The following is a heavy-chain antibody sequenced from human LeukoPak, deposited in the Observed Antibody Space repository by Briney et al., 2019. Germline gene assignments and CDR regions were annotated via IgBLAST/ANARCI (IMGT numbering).Heavy chain of an antibody. D-gene: IGHD6-6*01. CDR3: ARDGLPAARDI. V-gene: IGHV3-74*01. CDR2: INGDGSST. J-gene: IGHJ3*02. CDR1: GFIFSQFW. Sequence: GGSLRLSCSGSGFIFSQFWMQWVRQVPGKGLVWVSRINGDGSSTNYADSVKGRFTISRDNAKNTLYLQMNSLRAEDTAVYYCARDGLPAARDIWGQGTMVTVSS.